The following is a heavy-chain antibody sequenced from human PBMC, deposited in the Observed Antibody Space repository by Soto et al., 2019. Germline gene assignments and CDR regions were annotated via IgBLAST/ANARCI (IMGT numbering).Heavy chain of an antibody. V-gene: IGHV4-34*01. Sequence: SETLSLTCAVYGGSFSGYYWSWIRQPPGKGLEWIGEINHSGSTNYNPSLKSRVTISVDTSKNQFSLKLSSVTAADTAVYYCAKNLQLEEMFDYWGQGTLVTVSS. J-gene: IGHJ4*02. CDR3: AKNLQLEEMFDY. CDR1: GGSFSGYY. D-gene: IGHD1-1*01. CDR2: INHSGST.